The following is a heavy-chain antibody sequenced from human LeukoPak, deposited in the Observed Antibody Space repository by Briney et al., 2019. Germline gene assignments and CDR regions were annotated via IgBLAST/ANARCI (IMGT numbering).Heavy chain of an antibody. J-gene: IGHJ4*02. D-gene: IGHD6-19*01. CDR1: GYTFTSYG. CDR3: ARSVQSLLAVAATTPIDY. Sequence: GASVKVSCKASGYTFTSYGTSWVRQAPGQGLEWMGWISAYNGNTNYAQRLQGRVTMTTDTSTSTAYMELRSLRSDDTAVYYCARSVQSLLAVAATTPIDYWGQGTLVTVSS. V-gene: IGHV1-18*01. CDR2: ISAYNGNT.